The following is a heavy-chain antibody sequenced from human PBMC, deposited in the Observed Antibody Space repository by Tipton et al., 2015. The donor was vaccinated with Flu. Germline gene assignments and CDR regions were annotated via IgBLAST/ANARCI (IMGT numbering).Heavy chain of an antibody. CDR1: GGSISGYY. CDR2: IYSSGST. Sequence: TLSLTCTVSGGSISGYYWSWIRQPAGKGLEWIGRIYSSGSTNYNPSLKSRVSMSVDTSKNQFSLGLSSVTAADTAVYFCARGGIGGSWALYNWVDPWGQGTLATVSS. J-gene: IGHJ5*02. CDR3: ARGGIGGSWALYNWVDP. D-gene: IGHD2-15*01. V-gene: IGHV4-4*07.